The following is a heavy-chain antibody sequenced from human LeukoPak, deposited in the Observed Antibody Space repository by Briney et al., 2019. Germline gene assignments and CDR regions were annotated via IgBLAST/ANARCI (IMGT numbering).Heavy chain of an antibody. CDR1: GGSISSYY. Sequence: SETLSLTCTFSGGSISSYYWIWIRQPPGKGLEWIGFIYYSGNTNYNPSLKSRVTISVDTSKNQFSLKLRSVTAADTAVYYCARGAMVRGVKFDYWGQGTLVTVSS. CDR3: ARGAMVRGVKFDY. D-gene: IGHD3-10*01. V-gene: IGHV4-59*12. CDR2: IYYSGNT. J-gene: IGHJ4*02.